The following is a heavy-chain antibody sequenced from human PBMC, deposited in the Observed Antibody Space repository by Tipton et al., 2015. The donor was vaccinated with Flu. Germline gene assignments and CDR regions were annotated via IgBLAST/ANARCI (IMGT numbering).Heavy chain of an antibody. J-gene: IGHJ5*02. V-gene: IGHV4-38-2*01. CDR3: ARRDYSNYVSDPKSWFDP. CDR2: VSRTGST. D-gene: IGHD4-11*01. Sequence: GLVKPSETLSLICAVSGDSISSDFYWAWIRQFPGKGLEWIGTVSRTGSTIYNPSLKSRVTISIDTSKNQFSLNMRSVTAADMAVYYCARRDYSNYVSDPKSWFDPWGQGILVTVSS. CDR1: GDSISSDFY.